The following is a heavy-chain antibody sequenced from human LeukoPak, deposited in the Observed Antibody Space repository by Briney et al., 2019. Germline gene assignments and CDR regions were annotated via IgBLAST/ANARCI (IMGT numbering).Heavy chain of an antibody. V-gene: IGHV4-59*10. D-gene: IGHD2-2*01. CDR1: GGSFSGYY. CDR2: IYTSGST. Sequence: PSETLSLTCAVYGGSFSGYYWSWIRQPAGKGLEWIGRIYTSGSTNYNPSLKSRVTISVDTSKNQFSLKLSSVTAADTAVYYCARGPGGGTSHFDYWGQGTLVTVSS. J-gene: IGHJ4*02. CDR3: ARGPGGGTSHFDY.